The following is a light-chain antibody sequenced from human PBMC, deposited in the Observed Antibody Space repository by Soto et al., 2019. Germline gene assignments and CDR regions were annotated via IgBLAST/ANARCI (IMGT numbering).Light chain of an antibody. CDR2: ELS. J-gene: IGKJ4*01. CDR1: QSLLNSDGKSD. Sequence: DIVMTQTPLSLSVTPGQPASIYCKSSQSLLNSDGKSDLYWYLQKPGQPLQLLIYELSNRFSGVSDRFSGSGSGTDFTLKISLVEAEDVGVYYCMQTIQLPLTFGGGTKVEIK. V-gene: IGKV2D-29*01. CDR3: MQTIQLPLT.